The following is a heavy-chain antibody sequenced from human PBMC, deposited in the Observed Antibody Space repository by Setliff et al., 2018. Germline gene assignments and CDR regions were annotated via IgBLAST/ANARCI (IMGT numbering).Heavy chain of an antibody. CDR1: GNRFTDYN. CDR2: INPNSGDT. CDR3: ARDQFSRGWYGAPESYFDC. Sequence: ASVKVSCKASGNRFTDYNLHWVRQAPGQGLDWMGWINPNSGDTHSAQKFQGRVTMSVDTSKNQFSLKLSYVTPVDTAVYYCARDQFSRGWYGAPESYFDCWGQGILVTVSS. V-gene: IGHV1-2*02. J-gene: IGHJ4*02. D-gene: IGHD6-19*01.